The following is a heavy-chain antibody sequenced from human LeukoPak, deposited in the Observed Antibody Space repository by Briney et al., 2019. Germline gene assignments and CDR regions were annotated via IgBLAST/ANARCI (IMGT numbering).Heavy chain of an antibody. CDR1: GFTLSPFS. Sequence: GGSLRLSCAASGFTLSPFSINWVRQAPGRGLEWVSYISSGGTTIYYAESVQGRFIISRDNAEYSLFLQMSDLTAEDTAIYYCARGGLGSWTFDSWGQGTLVTVSS. D-gene: IGHD1-26*01. CDR3: ARGGLGSWTFDS. V-gene: IGHV3-48*04. J-gene: IGHJ4*02. CDR2: ISSGGTTI.